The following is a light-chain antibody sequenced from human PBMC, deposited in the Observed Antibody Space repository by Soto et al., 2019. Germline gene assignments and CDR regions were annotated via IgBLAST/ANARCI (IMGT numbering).Light chain of an antibody. CDR3: HQYFSTPLT. J-gene: IGKJ3*01. Sequence: DVVLTQSPDSLAVSLGVRATINCKSSLSVLKSLDNKNYIAWYQQKPGQPPKLLMYWASTRKSGVPDRFSGSGSGTDFTLTINNVQAEDVAVYHCHQYFSTPLTFGPGTKVNV. CDR2: WAS. CDR1: LSVLKSLDNKNY. V-gene: IGKV4-1*01.